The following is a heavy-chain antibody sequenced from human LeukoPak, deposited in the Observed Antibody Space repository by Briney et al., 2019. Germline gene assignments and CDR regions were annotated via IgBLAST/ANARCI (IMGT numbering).Heavy chain of an antibody. J-gene: IGHJ4*02. V-gene: IGHV6-1*01. CDR3: ARSYNGGLDY. D-gene: IGHD5-24*01. CDR2: TKYRPKWYY. CDR1: GDSVSSSSAA. Sequence: SQTLSLTCGISGDSVSSSSAAWHWIRQSPSRGLEWLGRTKYRPKWYYEYAESVRSRTTINPDSSKNHFSLQMNSVTPEDTAVYYCARSYNGGLDYWGQGTLVTVSS.